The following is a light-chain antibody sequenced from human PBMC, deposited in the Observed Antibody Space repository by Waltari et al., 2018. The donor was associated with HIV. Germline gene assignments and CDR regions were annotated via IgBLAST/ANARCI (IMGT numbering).Light chain of an antibody. J-gene: IGLJ1*01. CDR3: NSYVSADTRI. Sequence: QSALTQPASVSGSPGQSITISCTGTSSDVGSYKSVSWFQQHPDKAPKLIIYDVNNRPSGFSTRFSGSKSGNTASLTISGLLADDEAEYFCNSYVSADTRIFGPGTKVTVL. CDR1: SSDVGSYKS. CDR2: DVN. V-gene: IGLV2-14*03.